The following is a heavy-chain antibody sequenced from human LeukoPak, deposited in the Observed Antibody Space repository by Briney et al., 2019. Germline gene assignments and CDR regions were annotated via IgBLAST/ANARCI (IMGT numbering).Heavy chain of an antibody. CDR2: ITWNSGFV. V-gene: IGHV3-9*03. Sequence: GGSLRLSCAASGFTFDDYAMHWVRQTPGKGLEWVSGITWNSGFVGYADSVKGRFTISRDNHKNYLYLQMNSLKVEDMALYFCAKGVVAGRAWYLDYWGQGTLVTVSS. CDR1: GFTFDDYA. CDR3: AKGVVAGRAWYLDY. J-gene: IGHJ4*02. D-gene: IGHD3-16*02.